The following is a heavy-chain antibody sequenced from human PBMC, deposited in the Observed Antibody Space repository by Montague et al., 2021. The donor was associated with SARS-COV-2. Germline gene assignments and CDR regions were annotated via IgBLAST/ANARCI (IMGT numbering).Heavy chain of an antibody. Sequence: SRRLSCAASGFPFGDYAMHWVRQTPGKGLEWVSGISYNSENTGYADSAKGRFTISRDNAKNSLYLQMNSLRTDDTALYYCAKDVYYGSGNYWQAFDYWGQGTLVTVSS. CDR3: AKDVYYGSGNYWQAFDY. CDR2: ISYNSENT. CDR1: GFPFGDYA. V-gene: IGHV3-9*01. D-gene: IGHD3-10*01. J-gene: IGHJ4*02.